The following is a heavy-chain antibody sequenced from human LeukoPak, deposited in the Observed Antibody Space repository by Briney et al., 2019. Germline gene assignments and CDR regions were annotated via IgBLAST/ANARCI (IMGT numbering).Heavy chain of an antibody. J-gene: IGHJ4*02. CDR2: IKEDGSES. D-gene: IGHD1-26*01. CDR3: PKGGKWDVTPFDY. Sequence: GGPLRLSCEASPFIFSGHWLNGVRRTRGGGVEGGASIKEDGSESQYVEPVKGRFSISRDNPKGPLFLQLHSLRAEDPAVYYCPKGGKWDVTPFDYWGQATLVTV. V-gene: IGHV3-7*03. CDR1: PFIFSGHW.